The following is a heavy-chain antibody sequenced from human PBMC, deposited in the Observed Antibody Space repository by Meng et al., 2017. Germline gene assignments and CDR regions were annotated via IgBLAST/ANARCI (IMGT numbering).Heavy chain of an antibody. CDR1: GFPFSSYG. D-gene: IGHD3-16*02. Sequence: RVVSGGGVVQPGGSLGLSWAAAGFPFSSYGMHWVRQAPGKGLEWVAVIWDDGSNKYYADSVKGRFTISRDNSKNTLYLQMNSLRAEDTAVYYCAKGWGVIWAEYFQHWGQGTLVTVSS. CDR2: IWDDGSNK. J-gene: IGHJ1*01. CDR3: AKGWGVIWAEYFQH. V-gene: IGHV3-33*06.